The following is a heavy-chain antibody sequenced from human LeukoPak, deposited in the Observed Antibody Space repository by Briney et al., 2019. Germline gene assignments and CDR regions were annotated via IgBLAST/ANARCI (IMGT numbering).Heavy chain of an antibody. CDR3: ARDRQQLVISPPDY. J-gene: IGHJ4*02. D-gene: IGHD6-13*01. CDR2: INTDGSTT. V-gene: IGHV3-74*01. Sequence: GESLRLSCVDSEFTFSRYWMHWVRQAPGEGLVWVSRINTDGSTTNYADSVKGRFTISRDNSKNTLYLQMNSLRAEDTAVYYCARDRQQLVISPPDYWGQGTLVTVSS. CDR1: EFTFSRYW.